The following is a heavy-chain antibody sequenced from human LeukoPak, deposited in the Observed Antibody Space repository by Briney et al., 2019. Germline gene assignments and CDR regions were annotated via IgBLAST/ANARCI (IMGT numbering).Heavy chain of an antibody. D-gene: IGHD3-22*01. CDR2: MFYSRNT. CDR1: GGSIRSSSYY. CDR3: ASHYYDDSSGRGKIDY. J-gene: IGHJ4*02. V-gene: IGHV4-39*01. Sequence: TSETLSLTCTVSGGSIRSSSYYWGWIRQPPGKGLEWIGSMFYSRNTYYNPSLKSRVNIYVDTSKNQFSLKLSSVTAADTAVHYCASHYYDDSSGRGKIDYWGQGTLVTVSS.